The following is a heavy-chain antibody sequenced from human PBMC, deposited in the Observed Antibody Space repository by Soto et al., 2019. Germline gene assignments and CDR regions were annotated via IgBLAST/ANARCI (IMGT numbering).Heavy chain of an antibody. CDR2: IYRTGST. J-gene: IGHJ4*02. Sequence: SETLSLTCAVSGGSLTSNNWWTWVRQPPGQGLEWIGEIYRTGSTNYNPSLKSRVTISLDKSENQFSLKVTSLTAADTAVYYCASRDPGTSVDYWGQGTLVTVS. V-gene: IGHV4-4*02. CDR3: ASRDPGTSVDY. CDR1: GGSLTSNNW. D-gene: IGHD1-7*01.